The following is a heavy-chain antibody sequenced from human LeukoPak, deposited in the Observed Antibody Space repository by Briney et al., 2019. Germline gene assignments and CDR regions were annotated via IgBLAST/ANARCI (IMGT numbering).Heavy chain of an antibody. CDR2: IYTSGST. CDR3: ARDQPYYYDSSGYYYYYYYMDV. J-gene: IGHJ6*03. V-gene: IGHV4-4*07. D-gene: IGHD3-22*01. Sequence: TSETLSLTCTVSGGSISSYYWSWLRQPAGKGLEWIGRIYTSGSTNYNPSLKGRVTMSVDTSKNQFSLKLSSVTAADTAVYYCARDQPYYYDSSGYYYYYYYMDVWGKGTTVTVSS. CDR1: GGSISSYY.